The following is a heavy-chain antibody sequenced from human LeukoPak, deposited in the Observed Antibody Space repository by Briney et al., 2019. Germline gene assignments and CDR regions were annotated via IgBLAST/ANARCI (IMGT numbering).Heavy chain of an antibody. J-gene: IGHJ1*01. CDR3: ARGGVVPAARLAASGTQEEAEYFQL. CDR1: GGSISSGDYY. CDR2: IYYSGST. Sequence: PSQTLSLTCTVSGGSISSGDYYWSWIRQPPGKGLEWIGYIYYSGSTYYNPSLKSRVTISVDTSKNQFSLKLSSVTAADTAVYYCARGGVVPAARLAASGTQEEAEYFQLWGRGTLVTVSS. V-gene: IGHV4-30-4*01. D-gene: IGHD6-13*01.